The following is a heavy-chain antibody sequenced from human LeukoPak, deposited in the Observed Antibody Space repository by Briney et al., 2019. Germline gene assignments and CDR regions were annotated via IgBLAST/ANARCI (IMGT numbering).Heavy chain of an antibody. J-gene: IGHJ3*02. V-gene: IGHV4-34*09. D-gene: IGHD3-22*01. CDR2: INHSGST. Sequence: TLSLTCAVYGGSFSGYYWSWIRQPPGKGLEWIGEINHSGSTNYNPSLKSRVTISVDTSKNQFSLKLSSVTAADTAVYYCARGLTDSSGYYLTAFDIWGQGTVVTVSS. CDR3: ARGLTDSSGYYLTAFDI. CDR1: GGSFSGYY.